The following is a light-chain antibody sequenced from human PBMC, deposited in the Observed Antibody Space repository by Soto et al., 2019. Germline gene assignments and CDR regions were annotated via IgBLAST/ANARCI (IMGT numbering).Light chain of an antibody. CDR1: QSVLYSSNNKNY. J-gene: IGKJ1*01. CDR3: QQYYNTPWT. CDR2: WAS. Sequence: DIVMTQSPDSLAVSLGERATINCKSSQSVLYSSNNKNYLAWYQQKPGRPPKLLIYWASTRASGVPDRFSGSGSGTDSTLTISSLQAEDVAVYYCQQYYNTPWTFGQGTKVDIK. V-gene: IGKV4-1*01.